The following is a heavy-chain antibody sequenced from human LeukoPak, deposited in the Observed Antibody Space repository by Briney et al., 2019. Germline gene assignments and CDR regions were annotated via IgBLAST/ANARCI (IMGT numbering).Heavy chain of an antibody. CDR1: GGSFSGYY. Sequence: SETLSLTCAVYGGSFSGYYWSWIRQPPGKGLEWIGEINHSGSTNYNPSLKSRVTISVDTSKKQFSLKLSSVAAADTAVYYCARAARRDDAFDIWGQGTMVTVSS. V-gene: IGHV4-34*01. CDR2: INHSGST. J-gene: IGHJ3*02. CDR3: ARAARRDDAFDI.